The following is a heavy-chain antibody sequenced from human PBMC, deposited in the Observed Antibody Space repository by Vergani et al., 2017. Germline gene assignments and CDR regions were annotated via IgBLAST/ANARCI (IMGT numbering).Heavy chain of an antibody. CDR3: ARTAGATVTTINGYYYYYGMDV. V-gene: IGHV3-48*01. Sequence: EVQLVESGGGLVQPGGSLRLSCAASGFTFSSYSMNWVRQAPGKGLEWVSYISSSSSTIYYADSVTGRFTISRDNAKNSLYLQMNSLRAEDTAVYYCARTAGATVTTINGYYYYYGMDVWGQGTTVTVSS. J-gene: IGHJ6*02. CDR2: ISSSSSTI. D-gene: IGHD4-17*01. CDR1: GFTFSSYS.